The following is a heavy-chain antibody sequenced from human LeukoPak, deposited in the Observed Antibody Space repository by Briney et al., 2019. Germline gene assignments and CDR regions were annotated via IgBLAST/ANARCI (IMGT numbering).Heavy chain of an antibody. CDR3: ARDRGYYDSSGYPHNAFDI. V-gene: IGHV3-7*01. Sequence: GGSLRLSCAASGFTFSSYGMHWVRQAPGKGLEWVANIKQDGSEKYYVDSVKGRFTISRDNAKNSLYLQMNSLRAEDTAVYYCARDRGYYDSSGYPHNAFDIWGQGTMVTVSS. CDR1: GFTFSSYG. CDR2: IKQDGSEK. J-gene: IGHJ3*02. D-gene: IGHD3-22*01.